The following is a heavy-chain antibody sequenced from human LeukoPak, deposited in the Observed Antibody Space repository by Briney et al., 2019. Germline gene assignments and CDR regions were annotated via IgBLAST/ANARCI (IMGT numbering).Heavy chain of an antibody. D-gene: IGHD3-22*01. CDR1: GFTFSSYS. V-gene: IGHV3-21*01. CDR3: ATSSSGRGY. Sequence: GGSLRLSCAASGFTFSSYSMNWVRQAPGKGLEWVSSIGSSGTYIYYADSVKGRFTISRDNAKNSLYLQMNSLRAEDTAVHYCATSSSGRGYWGQGTLVTVSS. J-gene: IGHJ4*02. CDR2: IGSSGTYI.